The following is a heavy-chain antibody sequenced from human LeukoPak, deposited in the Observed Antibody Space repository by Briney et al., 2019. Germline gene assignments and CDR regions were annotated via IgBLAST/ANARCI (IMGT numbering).Heavy chain of an antibody. Sequence: SETLSLTCTVSGGSISSYYWSWIRQPAGKGLEWIGYIYHTGNTYYNPSLESRVTMSVDKSKNQFSLSLASVTVADTAVYYCARERPLDTVVSQDFWGQGTLVIVSS. CDR1: GGSISSYY. V-gene: IGHV4-59*06. CDR2: IYHTGNT. D-gene: IGHD4-23*01. J-gene: IGHJ4*02. CDR3: ARERPLDTVVSQDF.